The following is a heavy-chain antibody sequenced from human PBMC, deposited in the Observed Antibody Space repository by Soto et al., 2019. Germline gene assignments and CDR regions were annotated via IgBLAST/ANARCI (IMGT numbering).Heavy chain of an antibody. CDR2: VSGIGGNT. CDR1: GFTFSNYA. J-gene: IGHJ4*02. V-gene: IGHV3-23*01. CDR3: AKLNLFVSAAAGRGPFDY. Sequence: VQLLESGGGLVQPGGSLRLSCAASGFTFSNYAMSWVRQAPGKGLEWVSAVSGIGGNTYYADSVQGRFTISRDNSKNMLNLQMNSLRAEDTAVYYCAKLNLFVSAAAGRGPFDYWGQGTLFTVSS. D-gene: IGHD6-13*01.